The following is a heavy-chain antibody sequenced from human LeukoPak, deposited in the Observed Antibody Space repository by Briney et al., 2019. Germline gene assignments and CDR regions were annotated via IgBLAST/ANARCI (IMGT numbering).Heavy chain of an antibody. CDR3: ARAHEGRVDTIFGVVIIPTAWFDP. J-gene: IGHJ5*02. V-gene: IGHV1-69*13. CDR1: GGTFSSYA. CDR2: IILIFGTA. Sequence: ASVKVSCKASGGTFSSYAISWVRQAPGQGLEWMGGIILIFGTANYAQKFQGRVTITADESTSTAYMELSSLRSEDTAVYYCARAHEGRVDTIFGVVIIPTAWFDPWGQGTLVTVSS. D-gene: IGHD3-3*01.